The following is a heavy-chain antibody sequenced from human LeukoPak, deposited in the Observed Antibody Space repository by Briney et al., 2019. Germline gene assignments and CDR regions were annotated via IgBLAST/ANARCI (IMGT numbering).Heavy chain of an antibody. V-gene: IGHV1-46*01. J-gene: IGHJ4*02. CDR2: INPSGGST. Sequence: GASVKVSCKASGYTFTSYYMHWVRQAPGQGLEWMGIINPSGGSTSCAQKFQGRVTMTRDTSTSTVYMELSSLRSEDTAVYYCARGALAYYYDSSGRSYWGQGTLVTVSS. CDR1: GYTFTSYY. D-gene: IGHD3-22*01. CDR3: ARGALAYYYDSSGRSY.